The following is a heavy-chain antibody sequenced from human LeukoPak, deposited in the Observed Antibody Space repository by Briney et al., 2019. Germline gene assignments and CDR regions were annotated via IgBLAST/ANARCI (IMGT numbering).Heavy chain of an antibody. CDR3: ARGTRDLDY. V-gene: IGHV4-39*07. CDR1: GGSISSSSYY. Sequence: PSETLSLTCTVSGGSISSSSYYWGWIRQPPGKGLEWIGEIYHSGSTNYNPSLKSRVTISVDKSKNQFSLKLSSVTAADTAVYYCARGTRDLDYWGQGTLVTVSS. J-gene: IGHJ4*02. D-gene: IGHD5-24*01. CDR2: IYHSGST.